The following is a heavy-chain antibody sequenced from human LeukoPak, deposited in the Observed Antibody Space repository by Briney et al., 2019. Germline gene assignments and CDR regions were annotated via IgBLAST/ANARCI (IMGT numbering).Heavy chain of an antibody. V-gene: IGHV3-20*04. Sequence: GGSLRLSCAASGFTFDDYGMSWVRQAPGKGLEWVSGINWNGGSTGYADSVKGRFTISRDNAKNSLYMQMNSLRAEDTALYYCARGSYYDWYYYMDVWGKGTTVTVSS. J-gene: IGHJ6*03. CDR2: INWNGGST. D-gene: IGHD3-22*01. CDR3: ARGSYYDWYYYMDV. CDR1: GFTFDDYG.